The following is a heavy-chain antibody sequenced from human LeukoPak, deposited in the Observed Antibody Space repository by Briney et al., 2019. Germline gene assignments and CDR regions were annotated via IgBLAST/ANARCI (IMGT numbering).Heavy chain of an antibody. CDR3: ARDQSYYGV. Sequence: GGSLRLSCVASGFIFNNYGMHWVRQAPGKGLEWLTIIGHDGNYKLDADSVKGRFTVSRDNAKNSVYLQMNSLRAEDTAVYYCARDQSYYGVWGQGTLVTVSS. CDR2: IGHDGNYK. V-gene: IGHV3-33*01. CDR1: GFIFNNYG. D-gene: IGHD3-3*01. J-gene: IGHJ4*02.